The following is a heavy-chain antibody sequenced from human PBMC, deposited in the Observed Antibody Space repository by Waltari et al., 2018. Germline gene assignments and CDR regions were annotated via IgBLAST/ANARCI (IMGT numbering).Heavy chain of an antibody. CDR3: AKEVGGGGAFDI. D-gene: IGHD2-2*01. CDR2: LSDSVTNT. Sequence: EVQLLESGGALVQPGGSLRLSCAVSGFTFSLYAMRWVRQAPGKGVEWVSALSDSVTNTYYADSVKGRFTISRDNSKNTLYLQMNSLRAEDTALYYCAKEVGGGGAFDIWGQGTMVTVSS. CDR1: GFTFSLYA. J-gene: IGHJ3*02. V-gene: IGHV3-23*01.